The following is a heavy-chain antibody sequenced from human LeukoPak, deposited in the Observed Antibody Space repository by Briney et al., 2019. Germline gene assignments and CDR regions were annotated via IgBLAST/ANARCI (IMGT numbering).Heavy chain of an antibody. CDR3: ARNYYDRSGYYRALDY. V-gene: IGHV4-34*01. Sequence: SETLSLTCAVYGGSFSGYYWSWIRQPPGKGLEWIGEINHSGSTNYNPSLKSRVTISVDTSKNQFSLKLSSVAAADTAVYYCARNYYDRSGYYRALDYWGQGTLVIVSS. CDR1: GGSFSGYY. J-gene: IGHJ4*02. D-gene: IGHD3-22*01. CDR2: INHSGST.